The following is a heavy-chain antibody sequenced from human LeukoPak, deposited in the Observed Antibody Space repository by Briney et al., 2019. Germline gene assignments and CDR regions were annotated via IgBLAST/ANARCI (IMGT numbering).Heavy chain of an antibody. J-gene: IGHJ4*02. Sequence: GESLKISCKGSGYSFTSYWIGWVRQMPGKGLEWMGIIYPGDSDTRYSPSFQGQVTISADKSISTAYLQWSSLKASDTAMYYCARNRRDSSGWYPHDYWGQGTLVTVSS. CDR2: IYPGDSDT. V-gene: IGHV5-51*01. D-gene: IGHD6-19*01. CDR1: GYSFTSYW. CDR3: ARNRRDSSGWYPHDY.